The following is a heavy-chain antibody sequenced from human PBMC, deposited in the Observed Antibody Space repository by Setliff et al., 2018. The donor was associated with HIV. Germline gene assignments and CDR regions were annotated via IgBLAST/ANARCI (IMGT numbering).Heavy chain of an antibody. D-gene: IGHD7-27*01. V-gene: IGHV4-61*10. Sequence: PSETLSLTCSVSDDSISSGANYWSWIRQPAGQRLEWIGFFYYGGSTDYNPALKNRVAISVDTSRNRVSLKMTSVTAADTAVYYCARARLLGGFLSWGRGALVTVSS. CDR2: FYYGGST. CDR1: DDSISSGANY. J-gene: IGHJ5*02. CDR3: ARARLLGGFLS.